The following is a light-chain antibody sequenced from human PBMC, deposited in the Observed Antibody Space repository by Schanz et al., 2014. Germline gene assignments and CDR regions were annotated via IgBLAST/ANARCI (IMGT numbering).Light chain of an antibody. CDR3: GSYTTSINYV. J-gene: IGLJ1*01. Sequence: QSALTQPPSASGSPGQSVTISCTGTSSDVGGYNYVSWYQQHPGKAPKLMIYEVNKRPSGVSNRFSGSKSGNTASLTISGLQAEDEADYYCGSYTTSINYVFGTGTKLTVL. V-gene: IGLV2-8*01. CDR1: SSDVGGYNY. CDR2: EVN.